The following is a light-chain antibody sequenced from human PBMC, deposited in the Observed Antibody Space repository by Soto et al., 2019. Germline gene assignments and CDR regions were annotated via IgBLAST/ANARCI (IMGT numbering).Light chain of an antibody. CDR1: QSISSY. CDR3: QQRSSWPLT. V-gene: IGKV3-11*01. CDR2: DAF. Sequence: EIVLTQSPATLSLSPGERATLSCRASQSISSYLGWYQQKPGQPPRLLIYDAFNRATGLPARFSGSGSGTDXXLTISSLEPEDFAVYYCQQRSSWPLTFGGGTKVEIK. J-gene: IGKJ4*01.